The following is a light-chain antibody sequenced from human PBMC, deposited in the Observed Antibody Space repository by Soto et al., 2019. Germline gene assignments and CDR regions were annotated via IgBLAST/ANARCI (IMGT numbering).Light chain of an antibody. Sequence: DIQLAQSPSSVSASVGDRVTITCRASQGLAGWLGWYQQKPETAPKLLISGASSLQNGVPSRFSGNGSGTDFSLTISSLQPDDFATYFCQQASSFPITFGHGTRLEFK. CDR3: QQASSFPIT. CDR1: QGLAGW. V-gene: IGKV1-12*01. CDR2: GAS. J-gene: IGKJ5*01.